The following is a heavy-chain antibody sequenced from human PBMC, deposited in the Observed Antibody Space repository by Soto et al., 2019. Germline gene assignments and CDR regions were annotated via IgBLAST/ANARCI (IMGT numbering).Heavy chain of an antibody. V-gene: IGHV4-30-2*01. CDR3: ARDDNAFDI. Sequence: LSLTCAVSGGSISSGGYSWSWIRQPPGKGLEWIGYIYHSGSTYYNPSLKSRVTISVDRSKNQFSLKLSSVTAADTAVYYRARDDNAFDIWGQGTMVTVSS. CDR1: GGSISSGGYS. CDR2: IYHSGST. J-gene: IGHJ3*02.